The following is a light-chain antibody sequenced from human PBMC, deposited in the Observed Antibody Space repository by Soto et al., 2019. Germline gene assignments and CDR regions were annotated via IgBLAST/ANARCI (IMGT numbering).Light chain of an antibody. J-gene: IGKJ1*01. Sequence: EIVLAQSPGTLSLSPGERSTLSFRASQSVSNNYLAWYQQKPGQAPRLLIYGASNRATGIPDRFSGSGSGTDFTLTISRLEPEDFAVYYCQQYGSSGTFGQGTNVDI. V-gene: IGKV3-20*01. CDR3: QQYGSSGT. CDR1: QSVSNNY. CDR2: GAS.